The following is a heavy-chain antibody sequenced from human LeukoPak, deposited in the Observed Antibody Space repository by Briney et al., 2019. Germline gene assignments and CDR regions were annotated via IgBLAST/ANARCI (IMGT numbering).Heavy chain of an antibody. Sequence: SETLSLTCTVSGGSISSYYWSWIRQPPGKGLEWIGYIYYSGSTNYNPSLKSRVTISVDTSKNQFSLKLSSVTAADTAVYYCARLEGYHNWFDPWGREPWSPSPQ. CDR2: IYYSGST. CDR1: GGSISSYY. D-gene: IGHD6-13*01. V-gene: IGHV4-59*01. CDR3: ARLEGYHNWFDP. J-gene: IGHJ5*02.